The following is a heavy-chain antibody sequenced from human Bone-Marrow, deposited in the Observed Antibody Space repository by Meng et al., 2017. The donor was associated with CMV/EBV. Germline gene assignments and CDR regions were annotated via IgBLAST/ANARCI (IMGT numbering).Heavy chain of an antibody. Sequence: ASVKVSCKASGYTFTSYYMHWVRQAPGQGLEWMGIINPSGGSTSYAQKFQGRVTMTRDTSTSTVYMELSSLRSEDTAVYYCARHRITIFGVVILYYFDYWVQGTLVTVPS. CDR2: INPSGGST. CDR1: GYTFTSYY. CDR3: ARHRITIFGVVILYYFDY. D-gene: IGHD3-3*01. V-gene: IGHV1-46*01. J-gene: IGHJ4*02.